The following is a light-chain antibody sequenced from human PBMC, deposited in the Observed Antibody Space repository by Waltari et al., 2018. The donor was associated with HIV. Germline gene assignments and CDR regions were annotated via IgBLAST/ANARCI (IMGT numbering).Light chain of an antibody. V-gene: IGLV1-51*02. CDR1: TSNIANNY. J-gene: IGLJ2*01. CDR3: GTWDNSLRAGV. Sequence: QSVVTQPPSVSAAPGQRVTISCSGSTSNIANNYVSWYLQLPGSAPKLLIYETTKRPSGIPDRSSGSKSGTTATLGITGLQTGDEAVYYCGTWDNSLRAGVFGGGTKLTVL. CDR2: ETT.